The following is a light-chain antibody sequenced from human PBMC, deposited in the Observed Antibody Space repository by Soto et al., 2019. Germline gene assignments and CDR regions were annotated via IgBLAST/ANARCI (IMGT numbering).Light chain of an antibody. CDR1: QGISKD. J-gene: IGKJ3*01. CDR2: AAS. CDR3: QKYNSAPIFT. V-gene: IGKV1-27*01. Sequence: DIQMTQSPSSLSASVGDRVTITCRASQGISKDLAWYQQKPGKVPKLLIYAASTLQSGVPSRFSGSVSGTDFTITISSLHPEDVATYSCQKYNSAPIFTFGPGTTVDIK.